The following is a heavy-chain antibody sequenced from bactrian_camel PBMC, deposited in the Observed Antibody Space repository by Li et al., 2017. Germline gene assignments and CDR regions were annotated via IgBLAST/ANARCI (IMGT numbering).Heavy chain of an antibody. J-gene: IGHJ4*01. V-gene: IGHV3S53*01. CDR2: IDSDGIA. D-gene: IGHD1*01. Sequence: HVQLVESGGGSVQAGGSLRLSCGASGSNYGDACVGWLHQAPGKEREGVAAIDSDGIASYADSVKGRFSISQDNGKNTVYLQMNKLKPEDTAMYFCAAHAVFIGDCPSIYDYMYKGQGTQVTVS. CDR1: GSNYGDAC.